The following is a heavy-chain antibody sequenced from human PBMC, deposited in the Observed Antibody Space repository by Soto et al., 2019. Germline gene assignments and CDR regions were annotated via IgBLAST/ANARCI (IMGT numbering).Heavy chain of an antibody. CDR2: ISGSGGST. J-gene: IGHJ5*02. Sequence: EVQLLESGGGLVQPGGSLRLSCAASGFTFSSYAMSWVRQAPGKGLEWVSAISGSGGSTYYADSVKGRFTISRDNSKNTLYLQMNSLRAEDTAVYYCAKDRGYSGYEPNWFDPWGQGPLVTVSS. D-gene: IGHD5-12*01. CDR1: GFTFSSYA. V-gene: IGHV3-23*01. CDR3: AKDRGYSGYEPNWFDP.